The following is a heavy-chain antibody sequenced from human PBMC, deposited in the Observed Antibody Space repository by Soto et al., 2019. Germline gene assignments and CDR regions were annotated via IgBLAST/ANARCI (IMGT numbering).Heavy chain of an antibody. V-gene: IGHV4-4*07. CDR1: GGSISNYH. D-gene: IGHD3-3*01. Sequence: SETLSLTCTVSGGSISNYHCNWIRQPAGKGLEWIGRIDTSGSTNYNPSLKSRVTMSVDTSKQEFSLKLSSVTAADTALYYCARGGQDFWSGPFDYWGRGALVTVSS. J-gene: IGHJ4*02. CDR2: IDTSGST. CDR3: ARGGQDFWSGPFDY.